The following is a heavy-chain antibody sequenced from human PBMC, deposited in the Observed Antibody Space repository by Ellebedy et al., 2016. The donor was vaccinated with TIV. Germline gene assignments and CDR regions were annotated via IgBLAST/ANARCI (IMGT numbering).Heavy chain of an antibody. CDR3: ARMGDYSNAFHV. Sequence: MPSETLSLTCTVSGGSISSPSYFWGWIRQPPGKGLEWLGYIFHSGSAYYNPSLKSRVTISVDTSKRQFSLKLTSVTAADSSLYYCARMGDYSNAFHVWGQGTMVTVSS. CDR1: GGSISSPSYF. CDR2: IFHSGSA. J-gene: IGHJ3*01. D-gene: IGHD2-15*01. V-gene: IGHV4-39*01.